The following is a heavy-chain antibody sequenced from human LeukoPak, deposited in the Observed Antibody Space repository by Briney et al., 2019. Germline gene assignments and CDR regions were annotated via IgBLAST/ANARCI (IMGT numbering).Heavy chain of an antibody. CDR2: IYHSGST. CDR1: GGSISSGGYS. CDR3: AGYSNWFDP. Sequence: SQTLSLTCAVYGGSISSGGYSWRWIRQPPGKGLEWIGYIYHSGSTYYNPSLKSRVTISVDRSKNQFSLKLSSVTAADTAVYYCAGYSNWFDPCGQGTLVTVSS. D-gene: IGHD5-18*01. J-gene: IGHJ5*02. V-gene: IGHV4-30-2*01.